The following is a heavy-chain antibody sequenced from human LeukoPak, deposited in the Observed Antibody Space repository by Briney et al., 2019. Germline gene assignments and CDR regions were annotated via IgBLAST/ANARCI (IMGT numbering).Heavy chain of an antibody. CDR3: GRRSRSTWNYRRGDY. CDR1: GGSISSSSSY. CDR2: IYYSGST. Sequence: SETLSLTCTVSGGSISSSSSYWGWIRQPPWKGLEWIGSIYYSGSTYYNPSLKSRVTISVDTSKNQFSLKLTSVTAADTAVYYCGRRSRSTWNYRRGDYWGQGTLVTVSS. V-gene: IGHV4-39*01. J-gene: IGHJ4*02. D-gene: IGHD1-7*01.